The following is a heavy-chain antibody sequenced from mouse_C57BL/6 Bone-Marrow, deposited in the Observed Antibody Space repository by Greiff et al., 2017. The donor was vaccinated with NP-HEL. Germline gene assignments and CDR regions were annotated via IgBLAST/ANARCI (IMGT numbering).Heavy chain of an antibody. CDR1: GFSLSTFGMG. CDR2: IWWDDDK. D-gene: IGHD1-1*01. J-gene: IGHJ4*01. CDR3: ARIDYYGSIYAMDY. Sequence: QVTLKVSGPGILQPSQTLSLTCSFSGFSLSTFGMGVGWIRQPSGKGLEWLAHIWWDDDKYYNPALKSRLTISKDTSKNQLFLKVANVDTADTATYYCARIDYYGSIYAMDYWGQGTSVTVSS. V-gene: IGHV8-8*01.